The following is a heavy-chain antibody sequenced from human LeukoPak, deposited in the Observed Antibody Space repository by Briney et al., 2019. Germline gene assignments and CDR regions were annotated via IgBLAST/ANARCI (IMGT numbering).Heavy chain of an antibody. V-gene: IGHV5-51*01. Sequence: GESLKISCKGSGYSFTSYWIAWVRQMPGRGLEWMGIIYPGDSDTRYSPSFQGLVTISADKSISTAYLQWSSLKASDTAVYYCARPNYGDYVVDYWGQGTLVTVSS. CDR1: GYSFTSYW. CDR2: IYPGDSDT. J-gene: IGHJ4*02. CDR3: ARPNYGDYVVDY. D-gene: IGHD4-17*01.